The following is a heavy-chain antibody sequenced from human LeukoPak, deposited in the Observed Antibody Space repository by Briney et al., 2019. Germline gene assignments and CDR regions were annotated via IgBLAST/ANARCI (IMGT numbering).Heavy chain of an antibody. CDR3: AREIHPSLPKYSSSRGFDY. V-gene: IGHV1-46*01. CDR1: GYTFTSYY. Sequence: ASVKVSCKASGYTFTSYYMHWVRQAPGQGLEWMGIINPSGGSTSYAQKFQGRVTMARDTSTSTVYMELSSLRSEDTAVYYCAREIHPSLPKYSSSRGFDYWGQGTLVTVSS. CDR2: INPSGGST. J-gene: IGHJ4*02. D-gene: IGHD6-13*01.